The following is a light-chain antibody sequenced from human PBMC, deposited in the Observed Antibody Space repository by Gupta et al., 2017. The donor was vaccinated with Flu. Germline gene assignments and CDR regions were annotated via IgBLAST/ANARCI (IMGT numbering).Light chain of an antibody. CDR1: SSDVGGYNY. CDR2: DVS. V-gene: IGLV2-14*01. J-gene: IGLJ3*02. Sequence: SITISCTGTSSDVGGYNYVSWYQQHPGKAPKLIIYDVSDRPSGVSNRFSGSKSGNTASLTISGLQAEDEADYYCSSYTSSSPWVFGGGTKLTVL. CDR3: SSYTSSSPWV.